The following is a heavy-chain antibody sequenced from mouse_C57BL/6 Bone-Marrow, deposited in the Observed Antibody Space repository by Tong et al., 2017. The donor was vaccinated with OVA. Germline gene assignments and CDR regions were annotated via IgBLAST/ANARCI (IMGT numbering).Heavy chain of an antibody. CDR1: GYTFTSYY. J-gene: IGHJ2*01. D-gene: IGHD2-12*01. V-gene: IGHV1-53*01. CDR3: KEVYDGDFDY. CDR2: INPSNGGT. Sequence: VQLQESGAELVKPGASVKLSCKASGYTFTSYYMYWVKQRPGQGLEWIGGINPSNGGTNFNEKFKSKATLTVDKSSSTAYMQLSSLTSEDTAVYYCKEVYDGDFDYWGQGTTLTVSS.